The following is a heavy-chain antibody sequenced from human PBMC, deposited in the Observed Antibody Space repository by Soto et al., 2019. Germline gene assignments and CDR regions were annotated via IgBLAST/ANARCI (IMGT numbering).Heavy chain of an antibody. Sequence: SETLSLTCTVSGGSISSSDYYWSWIRQPPGKGLEWIGYIYRSGRRYSNPSLKSRVSMSVDTSKNQFSLELSSVTAADTAVYYCSTSGFNYSYGMDVWGLGTTVTVSS. V-gene: IGHV4-30-4*01. J-gene: IGHJ6*02. CDR1: GGSISSSDYY. CDR2: IYRSGRR. D-gene: IGHD3-22*01. CDR3: STSGFNYSYGMDV.